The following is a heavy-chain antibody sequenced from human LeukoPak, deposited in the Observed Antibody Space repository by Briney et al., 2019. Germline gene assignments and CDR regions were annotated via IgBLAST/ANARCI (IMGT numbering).Heavy chain of an antibody. Sequence: SETLSLTCTVSSGSTSTYYWTWIRQPPGKGLEWIGYIYYSGSTNYNPSLKSRVTISIDTSKNQFSLKLSSVTAADTAVYYCAKYSSGWLIDSWGQGTLVTVSS. J-gene: IGHJ4*02. CDR1: SGSTSTYY. D-gene: IGHD6-19*01. V-gene: IGHV4-59*01. CDR2: IYYSGST. CDR3: AKYSSGWLIDS.